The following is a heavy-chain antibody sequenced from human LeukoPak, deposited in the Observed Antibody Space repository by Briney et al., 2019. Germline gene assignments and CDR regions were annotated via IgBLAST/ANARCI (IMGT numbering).Heavy chain of an antibody. V-gene: IGHV3-43*02. CDR2: ISGDGTAT. D-gene: IGHD6-13*01. Sequence: GGSLRLSCEASGFTFVDSAMHWVRQGPGKGLEWVSVISGDGTATYYEDSVKGRFTMSRDNSKNSLYLQMNSLRTEDTALYYCAKDRGNWGQGTLVTVSS. CDR3: AKDRGN. J-gene: IGHJ4*02. CDR1: GFTFVDSA.